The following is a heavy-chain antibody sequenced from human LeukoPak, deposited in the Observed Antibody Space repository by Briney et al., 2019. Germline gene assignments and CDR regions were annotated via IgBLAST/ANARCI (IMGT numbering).Heavy chain of an antibody. J-gene: IGHJ4*02. V-gene: IGHV3-21*01. CDR2: ISSSSSYI. CDR1: GFTFSSYS. CDR3: ASDSSGWYGDY. D-gene: IGHD6-19*01. Sequence: GGSLRLSCAASGFTFSSYSMNWVRQAPGKGLEWVSPISSSSSYIYYADSVKGRFTISRDNAKNSLYLQMNSLRAEDTAVYYCASDSSGWYGDYWGQGTLVTVSS.